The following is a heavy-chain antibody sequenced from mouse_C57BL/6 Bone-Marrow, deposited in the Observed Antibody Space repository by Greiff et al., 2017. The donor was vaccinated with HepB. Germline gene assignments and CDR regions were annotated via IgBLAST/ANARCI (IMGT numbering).Heavy chain of an antibody. J-gene: IGHJ4*01. D-gene: IGHD2-4*01. V-gene: IGHV1-80*01. Sequence: VQLQQSGAELVKPGASVKISCKASGYAFSSYWMNWVKQRPGKGLEWIGQIYPGDGDTNYNGKFKGKATLTADKSSSTAYMQLSSLTSEDSAVYFCARDCDYDDYAMDYWGQGTSVTVSS. CDR1: GYAFSSYW. CDR2: IYPGDGDT. CDR3: ARDCDYDDYAMDY.